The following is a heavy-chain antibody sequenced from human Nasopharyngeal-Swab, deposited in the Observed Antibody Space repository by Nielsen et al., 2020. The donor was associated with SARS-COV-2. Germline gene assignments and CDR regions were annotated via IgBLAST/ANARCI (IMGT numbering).Heavy chain of an antibody. CDR1: GLTFSRYE. V-gene: IGHV3-48*03. CDR3: ARASRAIY. CDR2: INSSGSPI. J-gene: IGHJ4*02. Sequence: GESLKISRVGSGLTFSRYEMNWVRQVPGKGLGGVSNINSSGSPIYYADSVKGRFTISRDNAKNSLYLQMNSLRAEDTAVYYCARASRAIYWGQGILVTVSS. D-gene: IGHD2-21*01.